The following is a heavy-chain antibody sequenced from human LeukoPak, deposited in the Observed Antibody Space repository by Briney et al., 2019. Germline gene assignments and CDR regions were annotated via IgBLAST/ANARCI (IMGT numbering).Heavy chain of an antibody. CDR2: INHSGST. J-gene: IGHJ5*02. CDR1: GGSFSGYY. Sequence: SETLSLTCAVYGGSFSGYYWSWIRQPPGKGLEWIGEINHSGSTNYNPSLKSRVTISVDTSKNQFSLKLSSVTAADTAVYYCARAYDFWSGYSNRGGWFDPWGQGTLVTVSS. CDR3: ARAYDFWSGYSNRGGWFDP. D-gene: IGHD3-3*01. V-gene: IGHV4-34*01.